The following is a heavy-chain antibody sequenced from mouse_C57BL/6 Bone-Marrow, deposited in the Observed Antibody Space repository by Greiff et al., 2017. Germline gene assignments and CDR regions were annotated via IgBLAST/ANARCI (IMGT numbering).Heavy chain of an antibody. V-gene: IGHV1-74*01. CDR2: IHPSDSDT. CDR3: AIRGVTTVVENAMDY. CDR1: GYTFTSYW. D-gene: IGHD1-1*01. Sequence: VQLKQPGAELVKPGASVKVSCKASGYTFTSYWMHWVKQRPGQGLEWIGRIHPSDSDTNYNQKFKGKATLTVDKSSSTAYMQLSSLTSEDSAVYYCAIRGVTTVVENAMDYWGQGTSVTVSS. J-gene: IGHJ4*01.